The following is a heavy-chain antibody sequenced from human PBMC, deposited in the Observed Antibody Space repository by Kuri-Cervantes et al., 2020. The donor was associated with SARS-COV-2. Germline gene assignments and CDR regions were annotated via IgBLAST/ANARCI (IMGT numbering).Heavy chain of an antibody. CDR3: ASGNDFSLDY. D-gene: IGHD4-11*01. CDR2: MYYTGKS. V-gene: IGHV4-59*01. CDR1: YASMTSFY. Sequence: ESLKISCTVSYASMTSFYWSWIWQSPGRGLEWIGYMYYTGKSNYNPSLESRVSMSLAASESRFFLTLTSVTTADTAIYYCASGNDFSLDYWGQGILVTVSS. J-gene: IGHJ4*02.